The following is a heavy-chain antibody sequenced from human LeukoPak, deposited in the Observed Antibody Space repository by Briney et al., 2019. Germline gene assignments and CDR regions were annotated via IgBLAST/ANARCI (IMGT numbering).Heavy chain of an antibody. Sequence: PGGSLRLSCAVSGFTFSSYAMSWVRQAPGKGLEWVSAISGSGGSTYYADSVKGRFTISRDNSKNTLYLQMNSLRAEDTAVYYCAKRTYSSGWYSYYGMDVWGQGTTVTVSS. V-gene: IGHV3-23*01. J-gene: IGHJ6*02. CDR2: ISGSGGST. CDR3: AKRTYSSGWYSYYGMDV. CDR1: GFTFSSYA. D-gene: IGHD6-19*01.